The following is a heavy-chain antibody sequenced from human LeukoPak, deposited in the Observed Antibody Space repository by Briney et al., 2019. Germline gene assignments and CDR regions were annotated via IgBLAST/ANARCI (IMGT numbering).Heavy chain of an antibody. CDR3: AKGRIAVAPYYGMDV. CDR2: IGGRGGRT. Sequence: GGSLRLSCAASGFTFSSYGMNWVRQAPGKGLEWVSGIGGRGGRTYYADSVQGRFTISRDNSKNTVDLQMNSLRAEDTAIYYCAKGRIAVAPYYGMDVWGRGTTVSVSS. CDR1: GFTFSSYG. D-gene: IGHD6-19*01. V-gene: IGHV3-23*01. J-gene: IGHJ6*02.